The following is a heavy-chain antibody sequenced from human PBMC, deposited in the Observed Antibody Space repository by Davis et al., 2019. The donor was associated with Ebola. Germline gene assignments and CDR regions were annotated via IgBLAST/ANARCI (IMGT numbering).Heavy chain of an antibody. CDR3: AIIYGDYASDAFDI. J-gene: IGHJ3*02. CDR2: IIPILGIA. V-gene: IGHV1-69*10. CDR1: GGTFSSYA. D-gene: IGHD4-17*01. Sequence: SVKVSCKASGGTFSSYAISWVRQAPGQGLEWMGGIIPILGIANYAQKFQGRVTITADESTSTAYMELSSLRSDDTAMYYCAIIYGDYASDAFDIWGQGTMVTVSS.